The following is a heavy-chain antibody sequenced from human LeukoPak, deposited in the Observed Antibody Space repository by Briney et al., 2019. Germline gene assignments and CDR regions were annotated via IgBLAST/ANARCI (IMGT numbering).Heavy chain of an antibody. CDR1: GFTFSNYV. V-gene: IGHV3-48*02. CDR2: INHNGEMI. D-gene: IGHD3-9*01. Sequence: GGSLRLSCAASGFTFSNYVMSWVRQALGKGLERVSYINHNGEMIFYPDFVKGRFTISRDNAKNSLYLQMNSLRDEDTAVYYCARDNDWAFHYWGQGTLVTVSS. J-gene: IGHJ4*02. CDR3: ARDNDWAFHY.